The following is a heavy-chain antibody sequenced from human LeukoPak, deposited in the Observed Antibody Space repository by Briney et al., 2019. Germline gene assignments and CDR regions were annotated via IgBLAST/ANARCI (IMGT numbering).Heavy chain of an antibody. CDR1: GFTFSDYY. CDR3: ARAVAGTNAFDI. Sequence: GSLRLSCTASGFTFSDYYMSWIRQAPGKGLEWVSYISSSGSTIYYADSVKGRFTISRDNAKNSLYLQMNSLRAEDTAVYYCARAVAGTNAFDIWGQGTMVTVSS. CDR2: ISSSGSTI. D-gene: IGHD6-19*01. J-gene: IGHJ3*02. V-gene: IGHV3-11*01.